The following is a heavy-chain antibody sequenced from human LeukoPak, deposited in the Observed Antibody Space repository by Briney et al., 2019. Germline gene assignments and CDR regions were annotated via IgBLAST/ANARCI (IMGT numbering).Heavy chain of an antibody. D-gene: IGHD6-13*01. Sequence: GGSLRLSCAASGFTFSSYGMHWVRQAPGKGLEWVAVIWYDGGNKYYADSVKGRFTISRDNSKNTLYLQMNSLRAEDTAVYYCARDPRIAAAGVFDYWGQGTLVTVSS. J-gene: IGHJ4*02. V-gene: IGHV3-33*01. CDR1: GFTFSSYG. CDR3: ARDPRIAAAGVFDY. CDR2: IWYDGGNK.